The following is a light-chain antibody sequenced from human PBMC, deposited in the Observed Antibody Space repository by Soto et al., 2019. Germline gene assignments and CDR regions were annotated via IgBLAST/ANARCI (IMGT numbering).Light chain of an antibody. J-gene: IGLJ1*01. CDR1: SSDVGGYNY. CDR2: EVT. V-gene: IGLV2-14*01. CDR3: SSYTSSSTLNYV. Sequence: QSVLTQPASVSGPPGQSITISCTGTSSDVGGYNYVSWYQQHPGKAPKLMIYEVTNRPSGVSNRFSGSKSGNTASLTISGLQAEDEADYYCSSYTSSSTLNYVFGTGTKLTVL.